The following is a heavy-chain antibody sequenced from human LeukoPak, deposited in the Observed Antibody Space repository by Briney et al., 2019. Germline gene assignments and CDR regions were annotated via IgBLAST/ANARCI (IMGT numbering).Heavy chain of an antibody. D-gene: IGHD3-10*02. CDR3: ARHPLKPYVSDWFDP. V-gene: IGHV4-34*01. CDR1: GGXXXXXX. CDR2: INHXGST. J-gene: IGHJ5*02. Sequence: SETLSLTCAVYGGXXXXXXXXXIXXXPXKXXEXSXXINHXGSTNYNPSLKSRVTISVDTSKNQFSLKLSSVTAADTAVYYCARHPLKPYVSDWFDPWGQGTLVTVSS.